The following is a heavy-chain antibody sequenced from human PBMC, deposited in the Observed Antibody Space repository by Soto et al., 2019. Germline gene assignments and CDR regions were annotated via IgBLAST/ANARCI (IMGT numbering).Heavy chain of an antibody. D-gene: IGHD3-10*01. CDR2: ISYDGSNK. CDR1: GFTFSSYG. Sequence: QVQLVESGGGVVQPGRSLRLSCAASGFTFSSYGMHWVRQAPGKGLEWVAVISYDGSNKYYADSVKGRFTISRDNSKNTLYLQMNSLRAEDTAVYYCAFGEYQRHLFDYWGQGTLVTVSS. J-gene: IGHJ4*02. CDR3: AFGEYQRHLFDY. V-gene: IGHV3-30*03.